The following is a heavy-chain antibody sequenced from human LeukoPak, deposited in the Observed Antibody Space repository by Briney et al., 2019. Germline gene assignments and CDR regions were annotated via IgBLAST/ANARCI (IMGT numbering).Heavy chain of an antibody. J-gene: IGHJ4*02. Sequence: GSLRLSCAASEFSVGSNYMTWVRQAPGKGLEWIGTIYHSGNTYYNPSLKSRVTISIDTSKNQFSLKLTSVTAADTAVYYCARDRFGDYGFDYWGQGTLVTVSS. D-gene: IGHD4-17*01. V-gene: IGHV4-38-2*01. CDR3: ARDRFGDYGFDY. CDR2: IYHSGNT. CDR1: EFSVGSNY.